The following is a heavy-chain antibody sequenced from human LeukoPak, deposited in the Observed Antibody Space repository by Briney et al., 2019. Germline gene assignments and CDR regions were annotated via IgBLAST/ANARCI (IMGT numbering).Heavy chain of an antibody. CDR1: GYTFTGYY. CDR2: INPNSGGT. Sequence: ASVKVSCKASGYTFTGYYMHWGRQAPGQGLEWMGWINPNSGGTNYAQKFQGRVTMTRDTSISTAYMELSRLRSDDTAVYYCARDWEGLGEYWYFDLWGRGTLVTVSS. D-gene: IGHD1-26*01. CDR3: ARDWEGLGEYWYFDL. V-gene: IGHV1-2*02. J-gene: IGHJ2*01.